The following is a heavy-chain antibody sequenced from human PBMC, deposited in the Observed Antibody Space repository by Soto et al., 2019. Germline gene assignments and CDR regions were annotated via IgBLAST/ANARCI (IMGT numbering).Heavy chain of an antibody. V-gene: IGHV5-51*01. CDR3: VRRGQQRDEFFDP. J-gene: IGHJ5*02. Sequence: EVQLVQSGAELKKPGESLKISCQASGYSFANYWIAWVRQMPGKGLEWMGIIYPADSDTKYSPSFRGQVTISADKSINTAYLQWDSLKASDTAIYYCVRRGQQRDEFFDPWGQGTLVTVSS. CDR1: GYSFANYW. D-gene: IGHD6-13*01. CDR2: IYPADSDT.